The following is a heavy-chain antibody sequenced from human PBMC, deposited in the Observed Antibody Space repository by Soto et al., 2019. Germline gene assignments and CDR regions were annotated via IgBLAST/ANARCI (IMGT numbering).Heavy chain of an antibody. CDR3: AKDKVPVVVTAPFDY. V-gene: IGHV3-30*18. CDR2: ISYDGSNK. Sequence: QVQLVESGGGVVQPGRSLRLSCAASGFTFSSYGMHWVRQAPGKGLEWVAVISYDGSNKYYADSVKGRFTVSRDKSKNTLYLQVNSLTAEDTAVYYCAKDKVPVVVTAPFDYWGQGTLGTVSS. J-gene: IGHJ4*02. D-gene: IGHD2-21*02. CDR1: GFTFSSYG.